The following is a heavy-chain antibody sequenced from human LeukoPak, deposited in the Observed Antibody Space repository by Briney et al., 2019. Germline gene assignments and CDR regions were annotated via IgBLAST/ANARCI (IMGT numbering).Heavy chain of an antibody. D-gene: IGHD4-17*01. V-gene: IGHV3-23*01. CDR2: ISGSGGST. CDR1: GFTFSSSA. J-gene: IGHJ4*02. Sequence: GGSLRLSCAASGFTFSSSAMSWVRQAPGKGLEWVSAISGSGGSTYYADSVKGRFTISRDNSKNTLYLQMNSLRAEDTAVYYCAKDSYYYGDYVPFDYWGQGTLVTVSS. CDR3: AKDSYYYGDYVPFDY.